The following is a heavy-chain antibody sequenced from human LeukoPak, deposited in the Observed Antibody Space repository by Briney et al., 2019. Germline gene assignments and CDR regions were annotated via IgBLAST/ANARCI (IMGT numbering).Heavy chain of an antibody. CDR1: GFTFSKYW. D-gene: IGHD6-19*01. V-gene: IGHV3-74*01. CDR3: ATKQWLAPPPDS. CDR2: INTDGTVT. J-gene: IGHJ4*02. Sequence: PGGSLRLSCAASGFTFSKYWMLWVRQAPGKRPESVSRINTDGTVTTYADSVKGRFTVSRDNADNTMFLQMNSVRDEDTAVYYCATKQWLAPPPDSWGQGTPVTVSS.